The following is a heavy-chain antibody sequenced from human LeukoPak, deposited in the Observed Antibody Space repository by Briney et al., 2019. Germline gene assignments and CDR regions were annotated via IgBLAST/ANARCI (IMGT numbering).Heavy chain of an antibody. CDR1: GYTFTGYY. CDR2: ISAYNGNT. J-gene: IGHJ4*02. Sequence: GASVKVSCKASGYTFTGYYMHWVRQAPGQGLEWMGWISAYNGNTNYAQKLQGRVTMTTDTSTSTAYMELRSLRSDDTAVYYCASYYYDSSGYRRFDYWGQGTLVTVSS. D-gene: IGHD3-22*01. CDR3: ASYYYDSSGYRRFDY. V-gene: IGHV1-18*04.